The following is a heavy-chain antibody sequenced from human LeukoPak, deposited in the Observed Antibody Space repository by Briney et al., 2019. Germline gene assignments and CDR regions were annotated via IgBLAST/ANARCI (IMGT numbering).Heavy chain of an antibody. CDR1: GGSISSGGYY. D-gene: IGHD5-12*01. J-gene: IGHJ4*02. CDR3: ARALRDVDIVATIFDY. V-gene: IGHV4-39*07. Sequence: SQTLSLTCTVSGGSISSGGYYWGWIRQPPGKGLEWIGSIYYSGSTYYNPSLKSRVTISVDTSKNQFSLKLSSVTAADTAVYYCARALRDVDIVATIFDYWGQGTLVTVSS. CDR2: IYYSGST.